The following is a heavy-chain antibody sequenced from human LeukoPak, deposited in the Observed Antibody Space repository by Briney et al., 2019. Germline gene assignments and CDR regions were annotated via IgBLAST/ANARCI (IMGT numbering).Heavy chain of an antibody. J-gene: IGHJ6*03. CDR3: ARAGSGYDSYYYYMDV. V-gene: IGHV1-69*06. Sequence: SVKVSCKASGGTFSSYAISWVRQAPGQGPEWMGGIIPIFGTANYAQKFQGRVTITADKSTSTAYMELSSLRSEDTAVYYCARAGSGYDSYYYYMDVWGKGTTVTVSS. CDR2: IIPIFGTA. D-gene: IGHD5-12*01. CDR1: GGTFSSYA.